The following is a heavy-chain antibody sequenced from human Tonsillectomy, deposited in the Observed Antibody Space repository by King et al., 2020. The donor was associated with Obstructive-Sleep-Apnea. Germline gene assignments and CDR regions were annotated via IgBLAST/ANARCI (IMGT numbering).Heavy chain of an antibody. CDR1: GFPFSDYY. D-gene: IGHD1-1*01. Sequence: VQLVESGGGLVKPGGSLRLSCAASGFPFSDYYMSWIRPAPGEGLEGGSYIISSVSTIYPEDSVKGRFTISRVNAKNSLYLQMNSLSAEDTAVYYCARDGRPGWYFDLWGRGTLVTVSS. CDR2: IISSVSTI. J-gene: IGHJ2*01. V-gene: IGHV3-11*01. CDR3: ARDGRPGWYFDL.